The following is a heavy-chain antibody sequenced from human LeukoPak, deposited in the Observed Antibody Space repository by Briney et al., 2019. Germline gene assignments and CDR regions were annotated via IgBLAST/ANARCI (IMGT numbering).Heavy chain of an antibody. D-gene: IGHD3-22*01. V-gene: IGHV1-69*10. CDR3: ARGSLNYYDSIGVSWYFDY. CDR1: GGTFSSYA. J-gene: IGHJ4*02. CDR2: IIPILGIA. Sequence: SVTVSCKASGGTFSSYAISWVRQAPGQGLEWMGRIIPILGIANYAQKFQGRVTITADKSTSTAYMELSSLRSEDTAVYYCARGSLNYYDSIGVSWYFDYWGQGTLVTVSS.